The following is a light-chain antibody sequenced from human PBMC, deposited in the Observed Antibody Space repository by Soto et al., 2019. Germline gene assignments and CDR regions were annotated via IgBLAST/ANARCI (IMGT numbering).Light chain of an antibody. CDR2: GAS. J-gene: IGKJ1*01. Sequence: IVLTQSPATLSLSPGERATLSCRASQSVSRYLAWYQQKPGQAPRLLIYGASTRATGIPARFSGSGSGTEFTLTISILQSEYFALYYGQQYNDWPLTFGQGTKVDIK. V-gene: IGKV3-15*01. CDR1: QSVSRY. CDR3: QQYNDWPLT.